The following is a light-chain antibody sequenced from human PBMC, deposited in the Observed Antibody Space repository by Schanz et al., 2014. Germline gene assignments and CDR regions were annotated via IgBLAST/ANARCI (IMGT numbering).Light chain of an antibody. CDR1: SSDIGAYNY. CDR2: DVS. J-gene: IGLJ3*02. V-gene: IGLV2-14*01. Sequence: QSALTQPASVSGSPGQSITISCTGTSSDIGAYNYVSWYQQHPYRAPKLMIYDVSNRPSGVSNRFSGSKSGNTASLTISGLQAEDEADYYCSSYAGSNNFKVFGGGTKLTVL. CDR3: SSYAGSNNFKV.